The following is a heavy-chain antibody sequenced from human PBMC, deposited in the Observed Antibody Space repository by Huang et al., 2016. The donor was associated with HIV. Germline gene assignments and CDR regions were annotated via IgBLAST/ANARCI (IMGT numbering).Heavy chain of an antibody. CDR2: IRRSVSAI. CDR1: GLSFSSYT. J-gene: IGHJ4*02. Sequence: EMQLVQSGGGLVKPGGSLRLSCAASGLSFSSYTLTWVRQTPDQGLGWLSTIRRSVSAIYYADFVKGKGRLPVSRDNAKNSLYLQIKSLRAEDTAVYYCATVGWNSGSDAFYFDYWGQGTLVTVSS. V-gene: IGHV3-21*02. D-gene: IGHD3-10*01. CDR3: ATVGWNSGSDAFYFDY.